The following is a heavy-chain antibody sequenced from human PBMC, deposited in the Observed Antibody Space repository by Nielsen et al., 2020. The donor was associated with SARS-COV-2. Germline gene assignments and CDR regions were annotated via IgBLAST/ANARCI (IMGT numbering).Heavy chain of an antibody. CDR2: ISSNGGST. V-gene: IGHV3-64D*06. CDR3: VKDLIAVAGTGVFDY. D-gene: IGHD6-19*01. Sequence: GGSLRLSCSASGFTFSSYAMHWVRQAPGKGLEYVSAISSNGGSTYYADSVKGRFTISRDNSKNTLYLQMSSLRAEDTAVYYCVKDLIAVAGTGVFDYWGQGTLVTVSS. J-gene: IGHJ4*02. CDR1: GFTFSSYA.